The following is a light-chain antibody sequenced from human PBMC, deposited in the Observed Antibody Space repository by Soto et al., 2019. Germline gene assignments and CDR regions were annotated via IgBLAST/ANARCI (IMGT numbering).Light chain of an antibody. Sequence: EIVMTQSPATLSVSPGERATLSCRASKSVSSNLAWYQQKPGQAPRLLIYGASTRATGIPARFSGSGSGTELTLTISSLQSEEFALYYYQQYNNWPFTFGPGTKVDIK. CDR1: KSVSSN. J-gene: IGKJ3*01. CDR2: GAS. V-gene: IGKV3-15*01. CDR3: QQYNNWPFT.